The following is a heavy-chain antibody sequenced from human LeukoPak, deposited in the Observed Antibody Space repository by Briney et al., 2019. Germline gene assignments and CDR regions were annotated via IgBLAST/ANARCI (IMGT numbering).Heavy chain of an antibody. V-gene: IGHV3-23*01. CDR3: ARHSGSYYRDLDY. CDR1: GFTFSSYA. Sequence: GGSLRLSCAASGFTFSSYAMSWVRQAPGKGLEWVSAISGSGGSTYYADSVKGRFTISRDNSKNTLHLQMNSLRAEDTAVYYCARHSGSYYRDLDYWGQGTLVTVSS. CDR2: ISGSGGST. J-gene: IGHJ4*02. D-gene: IGHD3-10*01.